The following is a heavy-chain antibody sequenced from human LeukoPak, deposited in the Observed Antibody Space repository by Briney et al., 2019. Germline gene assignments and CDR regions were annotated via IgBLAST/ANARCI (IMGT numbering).Heavy chain of an antibody. CDR2: INTNTGNP. V-gene: IGHV7-4-1*02. Sequence: ASVTVSFTASGYTFTSYAMNWVRQAPGQGLEWMGWINTNTGNPTYAQGFTGRFVFSLDTSVSTAYLQISSLKAEDTAVYYCAILDTWFGIDYWGQGTLVTVSS. J-gene: IGHJ4*02. CDR1: GYTFTSYA. CDR3: AILDTWFGIDY. D-gene: IGHD3-10*01.